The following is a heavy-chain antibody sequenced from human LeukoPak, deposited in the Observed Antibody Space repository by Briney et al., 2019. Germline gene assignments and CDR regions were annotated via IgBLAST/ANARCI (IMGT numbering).Heavy chain of an antibody. CDR3: AREYYSSFDY. V-gene: IGHV3-7*01. CDR1: GFPFSIYW. J-gene: IGHJ4*01. D-gene: IGHD2-21*01. Sequence: GESLTLSCAASGFPFSIYWMSWIRQAPGKGLEWVATINKDGREGYYVDSMKGRFSISKDNARNSLYLHMHSLRAEDTAVYYCAREYYSSFDYWGQGALVTVSS. CDR2: INKDGREG.